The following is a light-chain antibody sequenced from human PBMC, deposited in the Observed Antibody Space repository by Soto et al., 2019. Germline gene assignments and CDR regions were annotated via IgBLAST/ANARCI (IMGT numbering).Light chain of an antibody. CDR3: AAWDDSLNGHYV. J-gene: IGLJ1*01. V-gene: IGLV1-44*01. Sequence: QSVLTQPPSASGTPGQRVTISCSGSSSKIGSNTVNWCQQLPGTAPKLLIYSNNQRPSGVPDRFSGSKSGTSASLAISGLQSEDEADYYCAAWDDSLNGHYVFGTGTKVTVL. CDR1: SSKIGSNT. CDR2: SNN.